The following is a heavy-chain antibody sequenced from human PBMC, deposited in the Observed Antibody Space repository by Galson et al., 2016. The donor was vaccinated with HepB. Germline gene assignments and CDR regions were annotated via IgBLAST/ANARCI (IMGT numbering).Heavy chain of an antibody. V-gene: IGHV1-18*04. CDR3: ARDWDGYNWPMVH. J-gene: IGHJ4*02. Sequence: SVKVSCKASGYTFTSYGLSWVRQAPGQGLEWMGWISAYNGHTNYAQKFRGRVTMATDTSTTTAHMELRSLRSDDTAVYFCARDWDGYNWPMVHWGQGTLVTVSS. CDR2: ISAYNGHT. D-gene: IGHD5-24*01. CDR1: GYTFTSYG.